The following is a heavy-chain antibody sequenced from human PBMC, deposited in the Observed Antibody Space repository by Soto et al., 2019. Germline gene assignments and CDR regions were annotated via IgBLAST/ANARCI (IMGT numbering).Heavy chain of an antibody. J-gene: IGHJ4*02. CDR2: IYYSGST. CDR3: ARQAGYSSGWYVLPFDY. V-gene: IGHV4-39*01. D-gene: IGHD6-19*01. Sequence: SETLSLTCTVFGGSISGCGYYWSWIRQHPGKGLEWIGYIYYSGSTYYNPSLKSRVTISVDTSKNQFSLKLSSVTAADTAVYYCARQAGYSSGWYVLPFDYWGQGTLVTVS. CDR1: GGSISGCGYY.